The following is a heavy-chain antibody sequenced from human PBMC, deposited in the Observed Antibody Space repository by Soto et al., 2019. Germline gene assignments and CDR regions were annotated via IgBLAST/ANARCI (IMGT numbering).Heavy chain of an antibody. CDR2: IWYDGSNK. D-gene: IGHD6-19*01. Sequence: QVQLVESGGGVVQPGRSLRLSCAASGFTFSSYGMHWVRQAPGKGLEWVAVIWYDGSNKYYADSVKGRFTISRDNSKNTLYLQMNSLRAEDTAVYYCARDPALYSSGSYPVGVFYDYWGQGTLVTVSS. J-gene: IGHJ4*02. CDR1: GFTFSSYG. CDR3: ARDPALYSSGSYPVGVFYDY. V-gene: IGHV3-33*01.